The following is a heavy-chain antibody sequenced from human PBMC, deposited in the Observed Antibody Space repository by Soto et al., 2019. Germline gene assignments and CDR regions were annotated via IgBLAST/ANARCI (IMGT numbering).Heavy chain of an antibody. Sequence: QVQLVESGGGVVQPGRSLRLSCAASGFILSTYAMYWVRQAPGKGLEWVAVISYDGNNKYYADSVKGRFTISRDNSKNTLHLQMNSLRAEDTAVYYCARAGCDGGSCYTLVGLRYGMDVWGQGTTVTVSS. CDR1: GFILSTYA. J-gene: IGHJ6*02. CDR3: ARAGCDGGSCYTLVGLRYGMDV. D-gene: IGHD2-15*01. CDR2: ISYDGNNK. V-gene: IGHV3-30-3*01.